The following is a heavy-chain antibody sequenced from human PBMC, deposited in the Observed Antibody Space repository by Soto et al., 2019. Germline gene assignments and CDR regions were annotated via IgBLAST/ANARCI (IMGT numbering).Heavy chain of an antibody. V-gene: IGHV3-74*01. CDR3: ARDSRRITIFGVARFRPSYGMDV. J-gene: IGHJ6*02. D-gene: IGHD3-3*01. CDR1: GFTFSSYW. CDR2: INSDGSST. Sequence: GGSLRLSCAASGFTFSSYWMHWVRQAPGKGLVWVSRINSDGSSTSYADSVKGRFTISRDNAKNTLYLQMNSLRAEDTAVYYCARDSRRITIFGVARFRPSYGMDVWGQGTTVTVSS.